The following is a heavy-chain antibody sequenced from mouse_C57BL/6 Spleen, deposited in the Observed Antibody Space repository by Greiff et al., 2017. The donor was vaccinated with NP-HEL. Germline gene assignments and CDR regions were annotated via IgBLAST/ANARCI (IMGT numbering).Heavy chain of an antibody. CDR1: GYTFTSYW. CDR2: INPSSGYT. V-gene: IGHV1-7*01. D-gene: IGHD2-1*01. Sequence: VQLQQSGAELAKPGASVKLSCKASGYTFTSYWMHWVKQRPGQGLEWIGYINPSSGYTKYNQKFKDKATLTADKSSSTAYMQLSSLTYEDSAVYYCAIYYGNYVGYFDVWGTGTTVTGSS. J-gene: IGHJ1*03. CDR3: AIYYGNYVGYFDV.